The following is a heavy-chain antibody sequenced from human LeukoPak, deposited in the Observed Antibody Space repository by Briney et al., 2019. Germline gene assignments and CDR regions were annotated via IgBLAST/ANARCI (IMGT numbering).Heavy chain of an antibody. CDR1: GYSISSGYD. J-gene: IGHJ4*02. CDR3: SRGFVVISGYYGVDF. V-gene: IGHV4-38-2*02. D-gene: IGHD3-22*01. Sequence: PSETLSLTCIVSGYSISSGYDWAWIRQPPGKGLEWIGSLYYSESTYSNPSLKSRVTISADTSKNQFSLKLSSVTVADTAVYYWSRGFVVISGYYGVDFWGQGTLGPSPQ. CDR2: LYYSEST.